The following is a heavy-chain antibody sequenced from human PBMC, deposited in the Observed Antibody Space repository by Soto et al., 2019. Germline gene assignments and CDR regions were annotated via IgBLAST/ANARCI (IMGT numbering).Heavy chain of an antibody. D-gene: IGHD3-3*01. CDR1: GFTVSSNY. CDR3: ARNAPLDDFWSGYYIRVPPIFDY. CDR2: IYSGGST. Sequence: EVQLVETGGGLIQPGGSLRLSCAASGFTVSSNYMSWVRQAPGKGLEWVSVIYSGGSTYYADSVKGRFTISRDNSKNTLYLQMNSLRAEDTAVYYCARNAPLDDFWSGYYIRVPPIFDYWGQGTLVTVSS. V-gene: IGHV3-53*02. J-gene: IGHJ4*02.